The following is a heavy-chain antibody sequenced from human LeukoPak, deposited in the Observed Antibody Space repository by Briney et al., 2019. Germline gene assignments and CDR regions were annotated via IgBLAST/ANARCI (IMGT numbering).Heavy chain of an antibody. V-gene: IGHV3-30*02. J-gene: IGHJ4*02. D-gene: IGHD6-13*01. CDR1: GFTFSRYG. Sequence: GGSLRLSCAASGFTFSRYGMHWVRQAPGKGLEWVAFIRNDGSIKYYADSVKGRFTISRDNSRNTMYLQMNSLRAEDTALYYCAKDQKDSTSWYFDYWGQGTLVTVSS. CDR2: IRNDGSIK. CDR3: AKDQKDSTSWYFDY.